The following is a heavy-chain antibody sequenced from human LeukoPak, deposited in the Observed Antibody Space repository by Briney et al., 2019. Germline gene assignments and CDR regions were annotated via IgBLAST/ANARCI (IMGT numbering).Heavy chain of an antibody. CDR1: GFTFSSYW. CDR2: ISEDGSEK. V-gene: IGHV3-7*04. CDR3: ARGPGRGGDFDY. J-gene: IGHJ4*02. D-gene: IGHD3-10*01. Sequence: GGSLRLSCAVSGFTFSSYWMSWVRQAPGKGLEWVAKISEDGSEKYYVDSVEGRFTISRDNAKNSLCLQMNSLRAEDTAVYYCARGPGRGGDFDYWGQGTLVTVSS.